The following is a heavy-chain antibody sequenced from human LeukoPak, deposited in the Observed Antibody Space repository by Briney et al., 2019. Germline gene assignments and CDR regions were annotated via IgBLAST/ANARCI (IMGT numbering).Heavy chain of an antibody. Sequence: GGSLRLSCAASGFIFNHYGLVWVRQAPGKGLEWVSAISNDGGGTTYADFVKGRFTISRDNSKNTLYLQMNSLRAEDTAVYYCAKDFSSGWYGDAFDIWGQGTMVTVSS. CDR3: AKDFSSGWYGDAFDI. J-gene: IGHJ3*02. CDR1: GFIFNHYG. D-gene: IGHD6-19*01. V-gene: IGHV3-23*01. CDR2: ISNDGGGT.